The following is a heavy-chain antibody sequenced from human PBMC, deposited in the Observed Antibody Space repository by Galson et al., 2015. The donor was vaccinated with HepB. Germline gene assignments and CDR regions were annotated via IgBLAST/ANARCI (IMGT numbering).Heavy chain of an antibody. CDR1: GFTFSDYY. D-gene: IGHD6-13*01. J-gene: IGHJ4*02. V-gene: IGHV3-11*01. CDR2: ISPSGSTI. CDR3: ARDISVEAATPSSPY. Sequence: SLRLSCAASGFTFSDYYMSWIRQAPGKGLEWVSYISPSGSTIYYADSVKGRFTISRDNAKNSLYLEMNSLRADDTAVYYCARDISVEAATPSSPYCGPGTLVT.